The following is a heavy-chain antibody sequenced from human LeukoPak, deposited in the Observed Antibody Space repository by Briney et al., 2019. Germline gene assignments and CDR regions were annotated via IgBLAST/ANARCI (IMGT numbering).Heavy chain of an antibody. D-gene: IGHD1-26*01. V-gene: IGHV1-2*04. CDR3: ALEYSGSYYNY. CDR1: GYTFTGYY. CDR2: INPNSGGT. Sequence: ASVKVSCKASGYTFTGYYMHWVRQAPGQGLEWMGWINPNSGGTNYAQEFQGWVTMTRDTSISTAYMELSRLRSDDTAVYYCALEYSGSYYNYWGQGTLVTVSS. J-gene: IGHJ4*02.